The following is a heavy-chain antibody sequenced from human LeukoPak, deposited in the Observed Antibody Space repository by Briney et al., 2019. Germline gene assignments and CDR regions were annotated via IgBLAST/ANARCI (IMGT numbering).Heavy chain of an antibody. D-gene: IGHD3-22*01. J-gene: IGHJ5*02. CDR1: GFIFRIYG. CDR2: ITSSSSYI. CDR3: ARAMIVPDGWFDP. Sequence: GRSLRLSCAASGFIFRIYGMHWVRQAPGKGLEWVSSITSSSSYIYYADSVKGRFTISRDNAKNSLYLQMNSLRAEDTAVYYCARAMIVPDGWFDPWGQGTLVTVSS. V-gene: IGHV3-21*01.